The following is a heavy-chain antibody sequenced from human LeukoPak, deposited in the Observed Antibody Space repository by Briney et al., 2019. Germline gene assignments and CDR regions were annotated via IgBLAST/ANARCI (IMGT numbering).Heavy chain of an antibody. J-gene: IGHJ4*02. V-gene: IGHV4-34*01. CDR2: INESETT. CDR1: GGSFSGYS. CDR3: ARHLAPIGHYYFDY. D-gene: IGHD2-15*01. Sequence: SETLSLTCAVYGGSFSGYSWSWIRQPPGEGLEWIGEINESETTNYKSSLKSRVTISVDTSKNQFSLKLSSVTAADTAVYYCARHLAPIGHYYFDYWGQGTLVTVSS.